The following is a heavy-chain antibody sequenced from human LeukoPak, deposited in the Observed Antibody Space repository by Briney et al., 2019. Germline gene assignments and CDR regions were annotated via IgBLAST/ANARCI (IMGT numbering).Heavy chain of an antibody. CDR2: MNPNSGNT. CDR1: GYTFTSYD. Sequence: ASVKVSCKSSGYTFTSYDINWVRQATGQGLEWMGWMNPNSGNTGYAQKFQGRVTMTRNTSISTAYMELSSLRSEDTAVYYCARGVNRRSNNNWFDPWGQGTLVTVSS. V-gene: IGHV1-8*01. CDR3: ARGVNRRSNNNWFDP. D-gene: IGHD3-16*02. J-gene: IGHJ5*02.